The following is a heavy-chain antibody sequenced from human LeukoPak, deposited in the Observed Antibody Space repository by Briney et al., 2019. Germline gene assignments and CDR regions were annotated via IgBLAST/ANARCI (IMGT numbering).Heavy chain of an antibody. D-gene: IGHD4-17*01. V-gene: IGHV1-2*02. CDR2: INPNSGGT. Sequence: ASVKVSCKASGYTLTSNYMHWVRQAPGQGLEWMGWINPNSGGTNYAQKFQGRVTMTRDTSISTAYMELSRLRSDDTAVYYCARVNTGDYGDFLDYWGQGTLVTVSS. J-gene: IGHJ4*02. CDR1: GYTLTSNY. CDR3: ARVNTGDYGDFLDY.